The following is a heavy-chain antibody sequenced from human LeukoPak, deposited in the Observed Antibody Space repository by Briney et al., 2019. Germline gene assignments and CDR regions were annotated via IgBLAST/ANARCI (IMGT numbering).Heavy chain of an antibody. D-gene: IGHD3-3*01. CDR2: ISGSGDNT. J-gene: IGHJ4*02. Sequence: GGSLRLSCTVSGFTFSSYAMGWVRQAPGKGLEWVSAISGSGDNTYYADSVKGRFTISRDNSKNTLFLQMNSLRAEDTAAYYCAKDGGFWSGYYPYWGQGTLVTVSS. CDR3: AKDGGFWSGYYPY. V-gene: IGHV3-23*01. CDR1: GFTFSSYA.